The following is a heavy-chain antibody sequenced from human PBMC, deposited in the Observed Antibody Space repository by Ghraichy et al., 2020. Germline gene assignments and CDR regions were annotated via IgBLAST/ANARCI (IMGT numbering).Heavy chain of an antibody. CDR3: ARCDGDYISAIDM. V-gene: IGHV3-21*01. Sequence: GESLNISCAASGFTFSSCNMNWVRQAPGKGLEWVSSISGSSSYIYYADSVKGRFIISRDNAKNSLYLQMNSLRAEDTAVYYCARCDGDYISAIDMWGQGTMVTVSS. CDR2: ISGSSSYI. D-gene: IGHD4-17*01. J-gene: IGHJ3*02. CDR1: GFTFSSCN.